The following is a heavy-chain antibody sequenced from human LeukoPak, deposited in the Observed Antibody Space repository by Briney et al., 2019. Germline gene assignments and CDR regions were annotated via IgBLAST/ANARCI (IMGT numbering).Heavy chain of an antibody. CDR2: VNTDGSSI. V-gene: IGHV3-74*01. D-gene: IGHD7-27*01. J-gene: IGHJ4*02. Sequence: GGSLRLSCAASGFSFSSYWMHWVRQAPGKGLVWVSRVNTDGSSISYADSVKGRFTISRDNAKNTLYLQMNSLRTEDTAVYYCATFSINWGFFYFDYWGQGALVTVSS. CDR3: ATFSINWGFFYFDY. CDR1: GFSFSSYW.